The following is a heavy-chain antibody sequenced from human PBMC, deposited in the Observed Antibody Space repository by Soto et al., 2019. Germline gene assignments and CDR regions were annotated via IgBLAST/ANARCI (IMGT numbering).Heavy chain of an antibody. D-gene: IGHD5-12*01. V-gene: IGHV3-23*01. J-gene: IGHJ6*02. CDR1: GFTFSSYA. CDR3: AKDLGYSGYGPKDV. CDR2: ISGSGGST. Sequence: GGSLRLSCAASGFTFSSYAMSWVRQAPGKGLEWVSAISGSGGSTYYADSVKGRFTISRDNSKNTLYLQMNSLRAEDTAVYYCAKDLGYSGYGPKDVWGQGTTVTVSS.